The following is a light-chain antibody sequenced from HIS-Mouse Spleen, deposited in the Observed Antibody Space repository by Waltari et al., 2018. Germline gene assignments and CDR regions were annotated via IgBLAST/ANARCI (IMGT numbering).Light chain of an antibody. CDR2: EGS. Sequence: QSALTQPASVSGSPGQSITISCTGTSSDVVSYNLVSWYQQHPGKAPKLMIYEGSKRPSGVSKRFSGSKSGNTASLTISGLQAEDEADYYCCSYAGSSTWVFGGGTKLTVL. CDR1: SSDVVSYNL. J-gene: IGLJ3*02. CDR3: CSYAGSSTWV. V-gene: IGLV2-23*01.